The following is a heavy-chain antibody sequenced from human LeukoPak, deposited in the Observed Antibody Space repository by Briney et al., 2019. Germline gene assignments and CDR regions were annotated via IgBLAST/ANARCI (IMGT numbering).Heavy chain of an antibody. J-gene: IGHJ4*02. CDR1: GFTFSRYT. V-gene: IGHV3-21*01. Sequence: GGSLRLSCAASGFTFSRYTINWVRQAPGKGLEWVSSISSSSTYIYYADSVRGRFTISRDNSKNTLYLEMNSLRAEDTAVYYCAKDIGSYYDYWGQGILVTVSS. D-gene: IGHD3-10*01. CDR3: AKDIGSYYDY. CDR2: ISSSSTYI.